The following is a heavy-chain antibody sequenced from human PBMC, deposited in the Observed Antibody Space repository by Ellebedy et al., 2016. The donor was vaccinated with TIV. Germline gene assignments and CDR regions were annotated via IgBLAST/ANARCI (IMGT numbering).Heavy chain of an antibody. CDR3: ARGYGTGRYGLDV. Sequence: PSETLCLTCNVSGGSVSSLSDYWSWIRQPPGKGLEWIGYVYYSGNTNYNPSLKSRVTISADTSKNQFSLRMKSVTAADTALYFCARGYGTGRYGLDVWGQGTTVTVS. J-gene: IGHJ6*02. CDR2: VYYSGNT. CDR1: GGSVSSLSDY. V-gene: IGHV4-61*01. D-gene: IGHD3-10*01.